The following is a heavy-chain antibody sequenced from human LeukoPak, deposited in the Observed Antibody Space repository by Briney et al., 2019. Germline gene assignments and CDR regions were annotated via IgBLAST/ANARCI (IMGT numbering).Heavy chain of an antibody. CDR2: LNPTTGNA. D-gene: IGHD7-27*01. V-gene: IGHV1-8*03. CDR1: GYTFTTYD. Sequence: ASVKVSCKASGYTFTTYDIAWVRQAPGQGLEWMGGLNPTTGNAVYAQKFQGRVTISRNTSINTVYMDLSSLRSDDTVIYYCARRKFLGLFDPWGQGTLVTVSS. CDR3: ARRKFLGLFDP. J-gene: IGHJ5*02.